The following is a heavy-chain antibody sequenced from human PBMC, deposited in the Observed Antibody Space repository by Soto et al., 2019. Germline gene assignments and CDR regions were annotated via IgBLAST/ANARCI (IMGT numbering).Heavy chain of an antibody. CDR1: GLTFSSNA. CDR3: ARGDGPHYFDGMDV. CDR2: ISYDGSNN. J-gene: IGHJ6*02. Sequence: QVQLVGSGGGVVQPGRSLRLSCAASGLTFSSNAMNWVRQAPGKGLEWVAVISYDGSNNFYADSVKGRFTISRDNSKNTLYLQMNSLRAEDTAVYYCARGDGPHYFDGMDVWGQGTTVTVSS. V-gene: IGHV3-30-3*01.